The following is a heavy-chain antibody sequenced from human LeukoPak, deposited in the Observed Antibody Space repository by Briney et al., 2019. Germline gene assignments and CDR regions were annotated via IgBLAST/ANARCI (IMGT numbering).Heavy chain of an antibody. V-gene: IGHV1-8*01. CDR1: GYTFTSYD. J-gene: IGHJ5*02. D-gene: IGHD2-15*01. CDR2: MNPNSGNT. Sequence: VSVNVSCKASGYTFTSYDINWVRQATGQGLEWMGWMNPNSGNTGYAQKFQGRVTMTRNTSISTAYMELSSLRSEDRAVYYCARRRKGGPNWFDPWGQGTLVSVSS. CDR3: ARRRKGGPNWFDP.